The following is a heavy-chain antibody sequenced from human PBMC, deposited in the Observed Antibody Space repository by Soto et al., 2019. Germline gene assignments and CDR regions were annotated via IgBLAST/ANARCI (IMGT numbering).Heavy chain of an antibody. J-gene: IGHJ6*02. CDR3: AGTYSFDYGDYVGGDYGMDV. CDR2: IYHSGTT. Sequence: QVRLQESGPGLVKPSQTLSLTCTVSGGSISSGEYYWSWIRQPPGKGLEWIGYIYHSGTTHYNPSHKSRVSISLAPSKNQFSRKLRSVTAADTAVYYCAGTYSFDYGDYVGGDYGMDVWGQGTTVSVSS. D-gene: IGHD4-17*01. CDR1: GGSISSGEYY. V-gene: IGHV4-30-4*01.